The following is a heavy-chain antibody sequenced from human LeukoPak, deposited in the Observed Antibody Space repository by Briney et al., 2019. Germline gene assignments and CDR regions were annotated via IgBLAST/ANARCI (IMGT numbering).Heavy chain of an antibody. CDR3: ASLIGRTGIDY. CDR2: INHSGST. J-gene: IGHJ4*02. Sequence: SETLPLTCAVYGGSFSGYYWSWIRQPPGKGLEWIGEINHSGSTNYNPSLKSRVTISVDTSKNQFSLKLSSVTAADTAVYYCASLIGRTGIDYWGQGTLVTVSS. V-gene: IGHV4-34*01. CDR1: GGSFSGYY. D-gene: IGHD1-1*01.